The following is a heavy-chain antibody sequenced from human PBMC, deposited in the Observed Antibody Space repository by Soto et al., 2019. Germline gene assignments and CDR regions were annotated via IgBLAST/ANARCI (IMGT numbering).Heavy chain of an antibody. Sequence: LRLSCAASGFTVSSNYMGWVRQAPGKGLEWVSVIYSGGSTQYADSVKGRFTTSRDNSKNTLYLLMNFLRADDTAVYYCTRGRGYSYGLEYYFDSWGQGTLVTVPQ. CDR1: GFTVSSNY. D-gene: IGHD5-18*01. CDR2: IYSGGST. CDR3: TRGRGYSYGLEYYFDS. J-gene: IGHJ4*02. V-gene: IGHV3-53*01.